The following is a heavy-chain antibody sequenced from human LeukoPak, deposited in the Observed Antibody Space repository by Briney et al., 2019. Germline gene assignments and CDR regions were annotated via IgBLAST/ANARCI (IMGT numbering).Heavy chain of an antibody. CDR1: GGSISSYS. V-gene: IGHV4-59*08. Sequence: SETLSLTCTVSGGSISSYSWSWIRQPPGKGLEWIGYIFYSGSSNYNPSLKSRVTISVDTSKNQFSLKLSSVTAADTAVYYCARRGGHGGSFDYWGQGTLVTVSS. CDR2: IFYSGSS. CDR3: ARRGGHGGSFDY. J-gene: IGHJ4*02. D-gene: IGHD4-23*01.